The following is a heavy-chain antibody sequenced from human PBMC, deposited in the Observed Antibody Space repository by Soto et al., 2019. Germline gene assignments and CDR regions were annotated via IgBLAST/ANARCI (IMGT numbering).Heavy chain of an antibody. Sequence: QVQLVQSGAEVKKPGASVKVSCKGSGYTFTSYHINWVRQATGQGLEWMGWMNPNSGNTGYAQTLQGRVTMTWDTSISTAYMELSSLRFEDTAMYYCARGHIISTKNWLDPWGQGTLVTVSS. CDR1: GYTFTSYH. J-gene: IGHJ5*02. V-gene: IGHV1-8*01. CDR2: MNPNSGNT. D-gene: IGHD1-20*01. CDR3: ARGHIISTKNWLDP.